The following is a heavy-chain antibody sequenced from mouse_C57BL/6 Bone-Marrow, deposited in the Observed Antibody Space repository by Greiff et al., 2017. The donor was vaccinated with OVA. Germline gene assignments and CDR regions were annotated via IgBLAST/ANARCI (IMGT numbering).Heavy chain of an antibody. V-gene: IGHV7-3*01. CDR3: AKIKVSSQSPYYAMDY. CDR2: IRNKANGYTT. CDR1: GFTFTDYY. Sequence: EVNVVESGGGLVQPGGSLILSCAASGFTFTDYYMSWVRQPPGKALEWLGFIRNKANGYTTEYSASVKGRFTISRDNSQSILYLQMNALRAEDSATYYCAKIKVSSQSPYYAMDYWGQGTSVTVSS. J-gene: IGHJ4*01. D-gene: IGHD1-1*01.